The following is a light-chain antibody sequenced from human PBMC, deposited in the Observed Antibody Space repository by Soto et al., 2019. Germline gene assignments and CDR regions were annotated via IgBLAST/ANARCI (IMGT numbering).Light chain of an antibody. CDR3: QQYNSYSVT. CDR1: QSISTW. V-gene: IGKV1-5*03. CDR2: KAS. J-gene: IGKJ5*01. Sequence: DIQMTQSPSTLPASLGDRVTITCRANQSISTWLEWYQQKPGKAPNLLIYKASRLETGVPSRFRGSGSGTEFTLTISFLQPDDFETYYCQQYNSYSVTFGQGTRLEIK.